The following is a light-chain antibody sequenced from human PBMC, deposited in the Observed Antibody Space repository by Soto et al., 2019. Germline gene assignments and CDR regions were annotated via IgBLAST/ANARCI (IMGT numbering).Light chain of an antibody. CDR3: CSYAGSRTYL. CDR2: EGT. Sequence: QSALTQPASVSGSPGQSITISCTGTTGDVGSYKLVSWYQQQPGKAPKLIIYEGTRRPSGVSNRFSGSKSGNTASLTISGLQADDEADYYCCSYAGSRTYLFGTGTQLTVL. CDR1: TGDVGSYKL. V-gene: IGLV2-23*01. J-gene: IGLJ1*01.